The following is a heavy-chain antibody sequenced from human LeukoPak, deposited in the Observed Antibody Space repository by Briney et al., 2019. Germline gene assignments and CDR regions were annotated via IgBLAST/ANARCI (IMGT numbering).Heavy chain of an antibody. D-gene: IGHD3-10*01. CDR3: AKAIHGSGSYSCDY. CDR1: GFTFSNYG. Sequence: GGSLRLSCAASGFTFSNYGMQWVRQAPGKGLEWVAFIRYDGSNKYYADSVKGRFTISRDNSKNTLYLQMNSLRAEDTAVYYCAKAIHGSGSYSCDYWGQGTLVSVSS. J-gene: IGHJ4*02. CDR2: IRYDGSNK. V-gene: IGHV3-30*02.